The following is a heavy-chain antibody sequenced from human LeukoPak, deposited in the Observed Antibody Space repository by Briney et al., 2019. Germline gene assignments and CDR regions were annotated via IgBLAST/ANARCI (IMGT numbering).Heavy chain of an antibody. V-gene: IGHV3-23*01. CDR2: ISGSGGST. Sequence: PGGSLRLSCAASGFTFSSYGMHWVRQAPGKGLEWVSAISGSGGSTYYADSVKGRFTISRDNSKNTLYLQMNSLRAEDTAVYYCLLGGNCGGDCYHAFDYWGQGTLVTVSS. J-gene: IGHJ4*02. D-gene: IGHD2-21*02. CDR3: LLGGNCGGDCYHAFDY. CDR1: GFTFSSYG.